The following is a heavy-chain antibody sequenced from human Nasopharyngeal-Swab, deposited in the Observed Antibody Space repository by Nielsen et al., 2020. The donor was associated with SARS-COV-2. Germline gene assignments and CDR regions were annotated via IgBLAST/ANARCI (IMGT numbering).Heavy chain of an antibody. CDR2: DYYTGST. V-gene: IGHV4-39*01. J-gene: IGHJ4*02. Sequence: SETLSLTCTVSGDSISSTSYYWGWSRQPPGKGLEWIGSDYYTGSTYYNPSLKSRVSISVDTSKNQFSLKVSSVTAADTAVYYCARRRIANGDFDFWGQGTLVTVSS. CDR3: ARRRIANGDFDF. CDR1: GDSISSTSYY. D-gene: IGHD2-21*01.